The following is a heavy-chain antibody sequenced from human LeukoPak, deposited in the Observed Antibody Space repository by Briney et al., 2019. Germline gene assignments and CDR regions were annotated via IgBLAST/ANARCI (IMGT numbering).Heavy chain of an antibody. V-gene: IGHV4-39*01. CDR2: VYYRRTA. Sequence: PSETLSLTCTVSVGSVSRSSYYWGWVRHPAGKGLDWIAIVYYRRTAFNNPSLKSRVTISVDTSKSQFSLKLNSLTAADTAVYHCASHSSDLHYWGQGTLVTVSS. CDR3: ASHSSDLHY. CDR1: VGSVSRSSYY. D-gene: IGHD6-19*01. J-gene: IGHJ4*02.